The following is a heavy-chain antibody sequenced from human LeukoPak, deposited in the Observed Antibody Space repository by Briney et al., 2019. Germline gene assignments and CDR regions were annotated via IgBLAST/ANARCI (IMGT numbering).Heavy chain of an antibody. V-gene: IGHV3-33*01. CDR2: IWYDGSNK. J-gene: IGHJ4*02. Sequence: PGGSLRLSCAASGFTFSSYGMHWVRQAPGKGLEWVAVIWYDGSNKYYADSVKGRFTISRDNSKNTLYLQMNSLRAEDTAVYYCASARRKQWLENFFFDYWGQGTLVTVSS. CDR1: GFTFSSYG. D-gene: IGHD6-19*01. CDR3: ASARRKQWLENFFFDY.